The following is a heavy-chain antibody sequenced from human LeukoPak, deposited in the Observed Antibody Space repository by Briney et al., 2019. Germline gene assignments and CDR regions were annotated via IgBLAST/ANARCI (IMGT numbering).Heavy chain of an antibody. CDR3: ARDVTVGDYAFDY. Sequence: SETLSLTCSVSGDSISGYYWSWIRQPPGQGLEWIGYIYYTGTTNYNPSLKSRVTISVDTSKNQFSLKLTSVTAADTAVYYCARDVTVGDYAFDYWGQGTLVTVSS. V-gene: IGHV4-59*01. CDR1: GDSISGYY. J-gene: IGHJ4*02. CDR2: IYYTGTT. D-gene: IGHD4-17*01.